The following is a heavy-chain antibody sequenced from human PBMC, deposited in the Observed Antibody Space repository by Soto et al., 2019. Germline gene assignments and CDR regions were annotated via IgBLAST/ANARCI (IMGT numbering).Heavy chain of an antibody. CDR3: GRGRSGQIVVFY. J-gene: IGHJ4*02. D-gene: IGHD1-26*01. V-gene: IGHV1-2*02. CDR1: GYTFTGHY. CDR2: IGPESGAT. Sequence: ASVKVSCKASGYTFTGHYIHWVRQAPEQGPEWMGEIGPESGATRYAQRFQGRVTMTRDMSITTVYMELNNLSPDDTAVYYCGRGRSGQIVVFYWGQGXPVTVSS.